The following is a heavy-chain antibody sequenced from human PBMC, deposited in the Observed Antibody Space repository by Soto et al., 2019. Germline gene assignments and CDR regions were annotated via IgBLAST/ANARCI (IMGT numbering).Heavy chain of an antibody. CDR1: GGSFSGYY. J-gene: IGHJ3*02. D-gene: IGHD2-2*01. CDR3: AAIVVVPAGDAFDI. CDR2: INHSGST. Sequence: QVQLQKWGAGLLKPSETLSLTCAVYGGSFSGYYWSWIRQPPGKGLEWIGEINHSGSTNYNPSLKSRVTISVDTSKNQFSLKLSSVTAADTAVYYCAAIVVVPAGDAFDIWGQGTMVTVSS. V-gene: IGHV4-34*01.